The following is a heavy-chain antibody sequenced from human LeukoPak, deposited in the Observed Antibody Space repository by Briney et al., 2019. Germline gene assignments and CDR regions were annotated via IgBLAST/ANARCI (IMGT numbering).Heavy chain of an antibody. J-gene: IGHJ4*02. CDR2: IIPILGTA. Sequence: SVKVSCKATGGTFSSYAISWVRQAPGQGLEWMGGIIPILGTANYAQKFQGRVTITADESTSTAYMELSSLRSEDTAVYYCARDGDSGSYYTDYWGQGTLVTVSS. D-gene: IGHD1-26*01. CDR3: ARDGDSGSYYTDY. CDR1: GGTFSSYA. V-gene: IGHV1-69*13.